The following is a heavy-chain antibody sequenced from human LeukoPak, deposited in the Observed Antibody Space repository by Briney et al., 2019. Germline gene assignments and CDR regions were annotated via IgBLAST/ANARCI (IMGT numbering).Heavy chain of an antibody. CDR1: GLIFSNAY. V-gene: IGHV3-15*01. Sequence: GGSLRLSCAASGLIFSNAYITGVRQAPGKGGAWVGRIKSKGDGGTTDYAAPVKDRFTISRDSSKNTLYLQMNSLKTEDTAIYYCTSEEDDYRGRTGYWGQGTLVTVSS. J-gene: IGHJ4*02. CDR2: IKSKGDGGTT. CDR3: TSEEDDYRGRTGY. D-gene: IGHD4-23*01.